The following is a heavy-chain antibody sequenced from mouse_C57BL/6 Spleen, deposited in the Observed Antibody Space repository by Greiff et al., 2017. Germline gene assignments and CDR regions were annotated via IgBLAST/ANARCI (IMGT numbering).Heavy chain of an antibody. J-gene: IGHJ4*01. CDR1: GYSITSGYY. Sequence: DVKLQESGPGLVKPSQSLSLTCSVTGYSITSGYYWNWIRQFPGNKLAWMGYISYDGSNNYNPSLKNRISITRDTSKNQFFLKLNSVTTEDTATYYCARDMVTMDYWGQGTSVTVSS. D-gene: IGHD1-1*02. V-gene: IGHV3-6*01. CDR3: ARDMVTMDY. CDR2: ISYDGSN.